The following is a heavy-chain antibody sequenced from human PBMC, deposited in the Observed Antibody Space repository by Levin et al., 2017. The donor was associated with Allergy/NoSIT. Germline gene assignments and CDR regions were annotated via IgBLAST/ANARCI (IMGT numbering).Heavy chain of an antibody. J-gene: IGHJ6*02. Sequence: KSSETLSLTCTVSGGSISSYYWSWIRQPAGKGLEWIGRIYTSGSTNYNPSLKSRVTMSVDTSKNQFSLKLSSVTAADTAVYYCAREGVTIFGVVTHTPHYYYYGMDVWGQGTTVTVSS. CDR1: GGSISSYY. CDR3: AREGVTIFGVVTHTPHYYYYGMDV. CDR2: IYTSGST. V-gene: IGHV4-4*07. D-gene: IGHD3-3*01.